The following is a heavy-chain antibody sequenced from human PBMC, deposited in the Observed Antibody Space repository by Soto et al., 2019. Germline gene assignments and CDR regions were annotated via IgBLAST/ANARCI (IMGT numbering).Heavy chain of an antibody. CDR2: IKSKTDGGTA. V-gene: IGHV3-15*01. J-gene: IGHJ4*02. Sequence: PGGSLRLSCVASGFNLSHPWMTWVRQAAGKGLEWVGRIKSKTDGGTADYAAPVKGRATISRDDSKNTVYLQMNSLKTEDTAVYYCNTGIYYDILTGYHNVAYWGQGALVTISS. CDR3: NTGIYYDILTGYHNVAY. CDR1: GFNLSHPW. D-gene: IGHD3-9*01.